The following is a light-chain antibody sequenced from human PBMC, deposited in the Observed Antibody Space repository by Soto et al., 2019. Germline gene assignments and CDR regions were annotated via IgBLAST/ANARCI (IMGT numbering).Light chain of an antibody. Sequence: EIVLTQSPGTLALSPGEGATLSCRASQSVSKYLAWYQQKPGQAPRLLIYGASSRATGIPDSFSGSGSGTNFTLTISRLEPEDFAVYYCQQYGGSPQTFGHGTKGDIK. CDR1: QSVSKY. J-gene: IGKJ1*01. V-gene: IGKV3-20*01. CDR2: GAS. CDR3: QQYGGSPQT.